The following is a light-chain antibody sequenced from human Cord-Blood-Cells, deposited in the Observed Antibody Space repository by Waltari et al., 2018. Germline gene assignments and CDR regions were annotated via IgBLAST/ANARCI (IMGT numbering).Light chain of an antibody. CDR1: RGINVGTYS. Sequence: QSVLTQPSSLSASPGASASLTCPLRRGINVGTYSIYWYQQKPGSPPPYLLRYKSDSDKQQGSGVPSRFSGSKDASANAGILLISGLQSEDEADYYCMIWHSSAWVFGGGTKLTVL. CDR3: MIWHSSAWV. V-gene: IGLV5-45*02. J-gene: IGLJ3*02. CDR2: YKSDSDK.